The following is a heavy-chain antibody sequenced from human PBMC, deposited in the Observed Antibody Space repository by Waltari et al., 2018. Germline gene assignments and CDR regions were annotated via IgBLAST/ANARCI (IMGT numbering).Heavy chain of an antibody. CDR2: IYHSGST. Sequence: QLQLQESGSGLVTPSQTLSLTCAVSGGSISSGGYSWSWIRQPPGKGLEWIGYIYHSGSTYYNPSLKSRVTISVDRSKNQFSLKLSSVTAADTAVYYCARGRIAAAPWAFDIWGQGTMVTVSS. CDR1: GGSISSGGYS. CDR3: ARGRIAAAPWAFDI. D-gene: IGHD6-13*01. J-gene: IGHJ3*02. V-gene: IGHV4-30-2*01.